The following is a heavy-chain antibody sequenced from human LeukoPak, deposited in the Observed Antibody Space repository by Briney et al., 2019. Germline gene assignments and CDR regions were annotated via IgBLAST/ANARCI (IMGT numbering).Heavy chain of an antibody. Sequence: GGSLRLSCAASGFTFSDYYMGWIRQAPGKGLEWVSYISSSGTGTYYADSVKGRFTISRDNAKNSLYLQMNSLRVEDTAVYYCARAFSDAFNVWGQGAMVTVSS. CDR2: ISSSGTGT. CDR3: ARAFSDAFNV. V-gene: IGHV3-11*04. CDR1: GFTFSDYY. J-gene: IGHJ3*01.